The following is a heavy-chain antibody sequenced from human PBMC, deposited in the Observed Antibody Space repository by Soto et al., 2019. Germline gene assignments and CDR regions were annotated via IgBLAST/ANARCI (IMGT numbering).Heavy chain of an antibody. Sequence: GTSVKVSCEDSGYTFTSYSMHWVRQAPGQRLEWMGWINAGNGNTKYSQKFQGRVSLTRDISASTAYMELSSLRSEDTAVYYCARGDWRAWMNPWGQATLVTLSS. J-gene: IGHJ5*02. V-gene: IGHV1-3*01. CDR2: INAGNGNT. D-gene: IGHD2-21*02. CDR1: GYTFTSYS. CDR3: ARGDWRAWMNP.